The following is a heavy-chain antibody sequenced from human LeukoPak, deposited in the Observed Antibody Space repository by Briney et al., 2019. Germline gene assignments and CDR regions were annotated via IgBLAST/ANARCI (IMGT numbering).Heavy chain of an antibody. CDR3: AKDQASNYVYYYYGMDV. CDR2: ISYDGSNK. V-gene: IGHV3-30*18. J-gene: IGHJ6*02. Sequence: GWSLRLSCAASGFTFSSYGMHWVRQAPGKGLEWVAVISYDGSNKYYADSVKGRFTISRDNSKNTLYLQMNSLRAEDTAVYYCAKDQASNYVYYYYGMDVWGQGTTVTVSS. D-gene: IGHD4-11*01. CDR1: GFTFSSYG.